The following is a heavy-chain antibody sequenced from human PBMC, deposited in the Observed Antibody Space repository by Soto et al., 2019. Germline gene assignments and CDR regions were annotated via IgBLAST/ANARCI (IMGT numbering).Heavy chain of an antibody. CDR1: GFTFSTYT. J-gene: IGHJ4*02. CDR2: ISGSGSTI. CDR3: AREGPVPPYYFYDY. Sequence: GGSLRLSCAASGFTFSTYTMNWVRQAPGKGLEWVSYISGSGSTIYYADSVRGRFTTSRDNAKNSLYLQMNSLRDEDTGLYYCAREGPVPPYYFYDYWGQGTLVTVSS. V-gene: IGHV3-48*02. D-gene: IGHD3-10*01.